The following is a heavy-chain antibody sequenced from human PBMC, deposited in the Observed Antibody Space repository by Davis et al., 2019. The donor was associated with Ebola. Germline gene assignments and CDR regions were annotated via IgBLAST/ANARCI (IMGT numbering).Heavy chain of an antibody. CDR1: GGSISSYY. J-gene: IGHJ4*02. D-gene: IGHD2-8*01. CDR3: AREESGCTNGVCPIDY. CDR2: IYYSGST. V-gene: IGHV4-59*12. Sequence: MPSETLSLTCTVSGGSISSYYWSWIRQPPGKGLEWIGYIYYSGSTYYNPSLKSRVTISVDTSKNQFSLKLSSVTAADTAVYYCAREESGCTNGVCPIDYWGQGTLVTVSS.